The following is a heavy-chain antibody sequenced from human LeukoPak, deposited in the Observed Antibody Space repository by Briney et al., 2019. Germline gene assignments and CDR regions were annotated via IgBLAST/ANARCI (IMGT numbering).Heavy chain of an antibody. CDR2: ISGTGVTT. CDR1: GFTFSSCA. V-gene: IGHV3-23*01. D-gene: IGHD2-15*01. CDR3: VKSPLNLGYCSGGSCHYFDY. Sequence: GGSLRLSCVGSGFTFSSCAMIWVRKTPGKGLEWVSVISGTGVTTYDADSVKGRFTISRDNVKNTLYLQMNSLRAEDTAVYYCVKSPLNLGYCSGGSCHYFDYWGQGTLVTVSS. J-gene: IGHJ4*02.